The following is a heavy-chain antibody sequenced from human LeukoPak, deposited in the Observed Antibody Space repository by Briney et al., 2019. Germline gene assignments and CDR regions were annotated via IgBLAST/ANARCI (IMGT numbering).Heavy chain of an antibody. D-gene: IGHD6-19*01. CDR3: ASRPRYSSGWYENDY. V-gene: IGHV3-21*01. CDR2: ISSSSSYI. J-gene: IGHJ4*02. CDR1: GFTFSSYW. Sequence: GGSLRLSCAASGFTFSSYWMNWVRQAPGKGLEWVSSISSSSSYIYYADSVKGRFTISRDNAKNSLYLQMNSLRAEDTAVYYCASRPRYSSGWYENDYWGQGTLVTVSS.